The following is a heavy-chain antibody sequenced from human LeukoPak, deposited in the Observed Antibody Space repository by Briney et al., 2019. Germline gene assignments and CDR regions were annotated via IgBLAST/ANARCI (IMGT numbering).Heavy chain of an antibody. D-gene: IGHD3-10*01. V-gene: IGHV4-61*02. J-gene: IGHJ3*02. CDR2: IYTSGNT. CDR1: GGSISSSSYY. CDR3: ARGFSPIGDDAFDI. Sequence: SETLSLTCTVSGGSISSSSYYWGWIRQPPGKGLEWIGRIYTSGNTNYNPSLKSRVTISEDTSKNQFSLKLSSVTAADTAVYYCARGFSPIGDDAFDIWGQGTMVTVSS.